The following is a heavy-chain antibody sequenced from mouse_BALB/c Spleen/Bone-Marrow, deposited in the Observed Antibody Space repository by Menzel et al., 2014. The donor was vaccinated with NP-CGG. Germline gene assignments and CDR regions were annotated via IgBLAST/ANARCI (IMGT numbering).Heavy chain of an antibody. CDR3: ASYRYDCYFDV. Sequence: EVQLQQSGAELVEPGASVKLSCTASGFNIKDNYMHWVKQRPEQGLEWIGRIDPANGNTKYDPKFQGKATITADTSSNTAYLHLSSLTSEVAAVYYGASYRYDCYFDVWGAGTTVTVSS. CDR1: GFNIKDNY. CDR2: IDPANGNT. J-gene: IGHJ1*01. V-gene: IGHV14-3*02. D-gene: IGHD2-14*01.